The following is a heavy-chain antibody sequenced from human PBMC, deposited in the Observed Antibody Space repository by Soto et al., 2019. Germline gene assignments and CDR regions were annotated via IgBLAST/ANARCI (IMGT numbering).Heavy chain of an antibody. V-gene: IGHV1-8*01. CDR2: MNPNSSNT. CDR1: GYTFTSYD. D-gene: IGHD3-3*01. Sequence: QVQLVQSGAEVKKPGASVKVSCKASGYTFTSYDITWVRQATGQGLEWMGWMNPNSSNTGYAQKFMGRVTMTTNTSKSTAYIELSSLRSEDTAVYYCASAARNYDFWSGYSFDIWGQGTMVTVSS. CDR3: ASAARNYDFWSGYSFDI. J-gene: IGHJ3*02.